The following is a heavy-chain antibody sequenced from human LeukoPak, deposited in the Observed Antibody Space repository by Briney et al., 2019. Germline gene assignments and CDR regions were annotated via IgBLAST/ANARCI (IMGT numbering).Heavy chain of an antibody. Sequence: PGGSLRLSCEASEFTFSSYWMTWVRQAPGKGLEWVAIIKQDGSEKYYGDSVRGRFTISRDNAKSSLYLQMSGLRAEDTAIYYCARAVGNSGIDYWGRGTLVTASS. CDR3: ARAVGNSGIDY. V-gene: IGHV3-7*04. CDR1: EFTFSSYW. D-gene: IGHD1-26*01. CDR2: IKQDGSEK. J-gene: IGHJ4*02.